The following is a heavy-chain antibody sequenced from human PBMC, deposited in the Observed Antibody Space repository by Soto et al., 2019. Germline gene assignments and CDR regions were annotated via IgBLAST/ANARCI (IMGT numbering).Heavy chain of an antibody. Sequence: QVQLVQSGAEVKKPGASVKVSCKASGYTFSGSVMHWVRQAPGQRLEWMGWINADNGNTKYSQKFQDRVTLTRDTSASTAYMELSSLRSEDTTVYYCATEIDATTVTNLDYWGQGTLVTVSS. CDR1: GYTFSGSV. CDR2: INADNGNT. CDR3: ATEIDATTVTNLDY. D-gene: IGHD4-17*01. V-gene: IGHV1-3*01. J-gene: IGHJ4*02.